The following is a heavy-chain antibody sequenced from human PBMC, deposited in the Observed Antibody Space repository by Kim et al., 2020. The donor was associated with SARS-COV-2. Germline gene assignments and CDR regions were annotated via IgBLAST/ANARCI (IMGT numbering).Heavy chain of an antibody. J-gene: IGHJ6*03. D-gene: IGHD2-2*02. V-gene: IGHV4-4*07. CDR1: GGSISSYY. Sequence: SETLSLTCTVSGGSISSYYWSWIRQPAGKGLEWIGRIYTSGSTNDNPSLKSRVTMSVDTSKNQFSLKLSSVTAADTAVYYCARDGCSSSSCYMYYMDVWGKGTTVTVSS. CDR3: ARDGCSSSSCYMYYMDV. CDR2: IYTSGST.